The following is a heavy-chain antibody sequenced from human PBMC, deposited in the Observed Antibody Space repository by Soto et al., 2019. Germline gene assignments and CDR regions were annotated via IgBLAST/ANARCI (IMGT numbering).Heavy chain of an antibody. CDR1: GSTFTSSA. CDR3: ASFPYYYDSSGYYPEYYFDY. Sequence: GASVKVSCKASGSTFTSSAMQWVRQARGQRLEWIGWIVVGSGNTNYAQKFQERVTITRDMSTSTAYMELSSLRSEDTAVYYCASFPYYYDSSGYYPEYYFDYWGQGTLVTVSS. D-gene: IGHD3-22*01. CDR2: IVVGSGNT. J-gene: IGHJ4*02. V-gene: IGHV1-58*02.